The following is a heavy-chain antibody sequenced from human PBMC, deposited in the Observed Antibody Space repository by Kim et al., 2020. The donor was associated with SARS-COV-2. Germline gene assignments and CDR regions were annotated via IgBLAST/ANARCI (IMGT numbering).Heavy chain of an antibody. D-gene: IGHD6-19*01. V-gene: IGHV3-30*04. CDR1: GFTFSSYA. Sequence: GGSLRLSCAASGFTFSSYAMHWVRQAPGKGLEWVAVISYDGSNKYYADSVKGRFTISRDNSKNTLYLQMNSLRAEDTAVYYCARSRIAVAIYDAFDIWG. CDR3: ARSRIAVAIYDAFDI. CDR2: ISYDGSNK. J-gene: IGHJ3*02.